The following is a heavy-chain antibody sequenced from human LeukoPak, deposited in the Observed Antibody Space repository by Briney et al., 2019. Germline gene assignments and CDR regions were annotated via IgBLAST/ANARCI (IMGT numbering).Heavy chain of an antibody. CDR3: ATTIGYSYGSGY. CDR1: GGTFSSYA. V-gene: IGHV1-69*06. D-gene: IGHD5-18*01. Sequence: GASVKVSCKASGGTFSSYAISWVRQAPGQGLEWMGGIIPIFGTANYAQKSQGRVTITADKSTSTAYMELSSLRSEDTAVYYCATTIGYSYGSGYWGQGTLVTVSS. CDR2: IIPIFGTA. J-gene: IGHJ4*02.